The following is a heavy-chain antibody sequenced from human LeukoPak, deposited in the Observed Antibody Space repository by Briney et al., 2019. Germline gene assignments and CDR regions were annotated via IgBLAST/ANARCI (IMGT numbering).Heavy chain of an antibody. J-gene: IGHJ5*02. CDR3: AKAYSSSWRYNWFDP. CDR1: GFTFSSYA. Sequence: PGGSLRLSCAASGFTFSSYAMSWVRQAPGKGLEWVSAISGSGGSTNYADSVKGRFTISRDNSKNTLYLQMNSLRAEDTAVYYCAKAYSSSWRYNWFDPWGQGTRVTVSS. V-gene: IGHV3-23*01. CDR2: ISGSGGST. D-gene: IGHD6-13*01.